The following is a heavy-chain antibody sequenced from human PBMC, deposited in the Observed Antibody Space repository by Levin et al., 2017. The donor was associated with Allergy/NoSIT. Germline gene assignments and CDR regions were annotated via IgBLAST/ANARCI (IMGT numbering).Heavy chain of an antibody. CDR3: ARGNSGSYQPPNY. CDR2: ISSSSSYI. Sequence: GGSLRLSCAASGFTFSSYSMNWVRQAPGKGLEWVSSISSSSSYIYYADSVKGRFTISRDNAKNSLYLQMNSLRAEDTAVYYCARGNSGSYQPPNYWGQGTLVTVSS. D-gene: IGHD1-26*01. CDR1: GFTFSSYS. V-gene: IGHV3-21*01. J-gene: IGHJ4*02.